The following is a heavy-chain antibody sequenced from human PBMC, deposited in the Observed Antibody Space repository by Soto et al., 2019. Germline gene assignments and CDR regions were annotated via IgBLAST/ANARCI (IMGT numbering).Heavy chain of an antibody. D-gene: IGHD3-22*01. CDR2: ISGSGGST. V-gene: IGHV3-23*01. CDR1: GFTFSSYA. Sequence: GGSLRLSCAASGFTFSSYAMSWVHQAPGKXLEWVSAISGSGGSTYYADSVKGRFTISRDNSKNTLYLQMNSLRAEDTAVYYCAKGNYYDSSGYYSPLYYFDYWGQGTLVTVSS. CDR3: AKGNYYDSSGYYSPLYYFDY. J-gene: IGHJ4*02.